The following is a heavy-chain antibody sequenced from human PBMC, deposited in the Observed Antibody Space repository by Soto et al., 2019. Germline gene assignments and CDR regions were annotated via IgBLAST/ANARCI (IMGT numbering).Heavy chain of an antibody. J-gene: IGHJ6*02. CDR3: ARTPTDRFLQSSPTYYYFGMDV. CDR2: IIPIFHTS. D-gene: IGHD3-3*01. Sequence: SVKVSCKASRGAFSSFAISWVRQAPGQGLEWMGWIIPIFHTSNYAQNFQGTVTITADESTSTAFLELSSLRSDDTAVYYCARTPTDRFLQSSPTYYYFGMDVWGQGTTVTVSS. V-gene: IGHV1-69*13. CDR1: RGAFSSFA.